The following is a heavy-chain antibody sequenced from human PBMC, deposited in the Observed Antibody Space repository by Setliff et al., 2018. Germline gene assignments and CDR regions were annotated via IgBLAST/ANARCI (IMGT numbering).Heavy chain of an antibody. CDR1: GGSFTNYY. J-gene: IGHJ4*02. D-gene: IGHD3-3*01. Sequence: PSVTLSLTCTVYGGSFTNYYWGWIRQSPGKGLEWIGEINHSGSTNYNPSLKSRLTISVDASTNQFSLKLYSVTAADTAVYYCRYWSGYYNNDYWGQGTLVTVSS. CDR2: INHSGST. V-gene: IGHV4-34*01. CDR3: RYWSGYYNNDY.